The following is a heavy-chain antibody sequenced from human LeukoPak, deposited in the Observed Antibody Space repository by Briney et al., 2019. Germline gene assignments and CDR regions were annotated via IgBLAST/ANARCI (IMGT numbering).Heavy chain of an antibody. CDR3: ARGFPTPGYSYGYSFDY. D-gene: IGHD5-18*01. Sequence: PSETLSLTCAVYGGSFSGYYWSWIRQPPGKGLEWIGEINHSGSTNYNPSLKSRVTISVDTFKNQFSLKLSSVTAADTAVYYCARGFPTPGYSYGYSFDYWGQGTLVTVSS. CDR1: GGSFSGYY. V-gene: IGHV4-34*01. J-gene: IGHJ4*02. CDR2: INHSGST.